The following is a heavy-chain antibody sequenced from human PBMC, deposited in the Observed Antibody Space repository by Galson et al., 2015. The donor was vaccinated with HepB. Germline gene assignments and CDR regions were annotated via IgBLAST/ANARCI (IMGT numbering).Heavy chain of an antibody. CDR3: APKGDGSGSFDN. Sequence: SVKVSCKASGYTLIDYHIHWVRQAPGQGLEWMGRINPNGASTTYAQRFQGRLTMTRDTSTGTVYMDLYSLTSEDTAVYYCAPKGDGSGSFDNWGQGTLVTVSP. CDR2: INPNGAST. D-gene: IGHD3-10*01. J-gene: IGHJ4*02. CDR1: GYTLIDYH. V-gene: IGHV1-46*01.